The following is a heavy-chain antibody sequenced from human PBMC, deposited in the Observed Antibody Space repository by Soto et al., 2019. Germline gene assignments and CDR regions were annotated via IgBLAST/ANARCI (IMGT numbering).Heavy chain of an antibody. V-gene: IGHV2-5*02. Sequence: QITLKESGPTLVKPTQTLTLTCTFSGFSLSTSGVGVGWIRQPPGKALEWLALIYWDDDKRYSPSLKSRLTITTDTSKNQVVLTMPNMDPVDTATYYCANRQTYCGGDCYSGFDYWGQGTLVTVSS. J-gene: IGHJ4*02. CDR3: ANRQTYCGGDCYSGFDY. CDR2: IYWDDDK. CDR1: GFSLSTSGVG. D-gene: IGHD2-21*02.